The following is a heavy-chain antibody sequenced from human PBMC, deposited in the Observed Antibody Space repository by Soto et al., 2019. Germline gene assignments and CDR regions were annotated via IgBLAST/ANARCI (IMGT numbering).Heavy chain of an antibody. CDR1: GYTFTSYG. CDR2: ISAYNGNT. V-gene: IGHV1-18*04. CDR3: ARVVPAALAYYYYYGMDV. D-gene: IGHD2-2*01. J-gene: IGHJ6*02. Sequence: ASVKVSCKASGYTFTSYGISWVRQAPGQGLEWMGWISAYNGNTNYAQKLQGRVTMTTDTSTSTAYMELRSLRSDDPAVYYCARVVPAALAYYYYYGMDVWGQGTTVTVSS.